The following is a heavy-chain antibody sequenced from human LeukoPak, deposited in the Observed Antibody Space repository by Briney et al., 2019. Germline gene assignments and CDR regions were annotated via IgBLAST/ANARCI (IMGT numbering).Heavy chain of an antibody. J-gene: IGHJ4*02. Sequence: PGGSLRLSCAASGFISGSYSMTWVRQAPGKGLEWVSTINIGVGTTYYTDSVKGRFTISRDNSKNTLYLQMNSLRAEDTAVYYCARATMVRGVISLFDYWGQGTLVTVSS. V-gene: IGHV3-23*01. CDR2: INIGVGTT. D-gene: IGHD3-10*01. CDR1: GFISGSYS. CDR3: ARATMVRGVISLFDY.